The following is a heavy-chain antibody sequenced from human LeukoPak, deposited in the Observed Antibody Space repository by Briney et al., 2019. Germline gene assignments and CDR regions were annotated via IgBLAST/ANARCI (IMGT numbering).Heavy chain of an antibody. J-gene: IGHJ5*02. D-gene: IGHD3-3*01. CDR1: GGSISSYY. CDR3: AGRNYDFWSGYIANWFDP. Sequence: SETLSLTCTVSGGSISSYYWSWIRQPAGKGLEWIGRIYTSGSTNYNPSLKSRVTMSVDTSKNQFSLKLSSVTAADTAVYYCAGRNYDFWSGYIANWFDPWGQGTLVTVSS. CDR2: IYTSGST. V-gene: IGHV4-4*07.